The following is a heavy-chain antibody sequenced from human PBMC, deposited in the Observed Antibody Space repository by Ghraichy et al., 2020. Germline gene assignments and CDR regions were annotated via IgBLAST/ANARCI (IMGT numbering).Heavy chain of an antibody. Sequence: GSLRLSCAASGFTFSSYAMHWVRQAPGKGLEWVAVISYDGSNKYYADSVKGRFTISRDNSKNTLYLQMNSLRAEDTAVYYCARDATFKSLGAFDIWGQGTMVTVSS. V-gene: IGHV3-30-3*01. CDR2: ISYDGSNK. CDR3: ARDATFKSLGAFDI. CDR1: GFTFSSYA. J-gene: IGHJ3*02. D-gene: IGHD2-15*01.